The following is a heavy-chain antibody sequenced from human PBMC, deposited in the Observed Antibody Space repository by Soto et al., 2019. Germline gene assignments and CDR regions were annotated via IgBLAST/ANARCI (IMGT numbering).Heavy chain of an antibody. Sequence: ASVKVSCKASGYTFTSYALSWVRHAPGQGLEWMGWISTYNGNTNYAQNLQGRVTMTTDISTNTAYMELRSLRSDDTAVYYCARVVGGIPVAGSWNWFDPWGQGTLVTVSS. J-gene: IGHJ5*02. CDR1: GYTFTSYA. V-gene: IGHV1-18*04. CDR2: ISTYNGNT. D-gene: IGHD6-19*01. CDR3: ARVVGGIPVAGSWNWFDP.